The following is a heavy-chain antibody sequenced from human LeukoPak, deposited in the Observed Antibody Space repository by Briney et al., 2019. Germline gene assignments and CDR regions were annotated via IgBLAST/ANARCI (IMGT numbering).Heavy chain of an antibody. CDR1: GYTFTTYY. J-gene: IGHJ4*02. Sequence: ASVKVSCKAAGYTFTTYYLHWVRQAPGQGLEWMGWINPNSGGTNYAQKFQGRVTMTRDTSISTAYMELSRLRSDDTAVYYCARVGYCSSTSCQYFDYWGQGTQVTISS. CDR2: INPNSGGT. D-gene: IGHD2-2*01. V-gene: IGHV1-2*02. CDR3: ARVGYCSSTSCQYFDY.